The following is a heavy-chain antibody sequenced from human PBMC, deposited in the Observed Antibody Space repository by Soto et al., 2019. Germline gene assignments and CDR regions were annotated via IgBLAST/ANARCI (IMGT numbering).Heavy chain of an antibody. Sequence: SVKVSCKASGATFSTYAISWVRQAPGQGLEWMGGIIPICGTAKYAQKFQGRVTITADESTSTDYMELSSLRSEDTAVYYCAREIFGGIISGGRDAFDIWGQGTMVTVSS. D-gene: IGHD3-3*01. CDR1: GATFSTYA. CDR2: IIPICGTA. J-gene: IGHJ3*02. V-gene: IGHV1-69*13. CDR3: AREIFGGIISGGRDAFDI.